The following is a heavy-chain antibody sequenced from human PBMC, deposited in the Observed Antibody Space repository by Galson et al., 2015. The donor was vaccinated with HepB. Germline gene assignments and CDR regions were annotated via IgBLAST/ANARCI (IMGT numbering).Heavy chain of an antibody. J-gene: IGHJ3*02. Sequence: SLRLSCAASGFSFSTYAMHWVRQAPGKGLEYVSSISQIGDYTYYGNSVRGRFTISRVNSENTLYLHMGSLRSEDTAVYYCARGGRVNGFDAFDIWGQGTMVTVSS. CDR2: ISQIGDYT. D-gene: IGHD2-2*03. V-gene: IGHV3-64*01. CDR1: GFSFSTYA. CDR3: ARGGRVNGFDAFDI.